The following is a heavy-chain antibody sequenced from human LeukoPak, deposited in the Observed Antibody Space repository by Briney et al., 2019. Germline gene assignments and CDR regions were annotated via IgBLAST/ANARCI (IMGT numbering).Heavy chain of an antibody. CDR2: IDEAGKDR. CDR3: ARASPGVVFNYFGY. CDR1: GFTIDSFY. Sequence: PGGSLRLSCVASGFTIDSFYMSWVRQAPGKGLEWVANIDEAGKDRYYADSVKGRFTISRDNTKNSVFLDMTSLRVEDTATYFCARASPGVVFNYFGYWGQGALVPVSS. V-gene: IGHV3-7*01. D-gene: IGHD2-15*01. J-gene: IGHJ4*01.